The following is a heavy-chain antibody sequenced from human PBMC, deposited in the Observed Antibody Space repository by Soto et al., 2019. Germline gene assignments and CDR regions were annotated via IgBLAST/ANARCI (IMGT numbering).Heavy chain of an antibody. CDR3: ARVIITMVRGVIINHDAFDI. J-gene: IGHJ3*02. CDR2: IYYSGST. D-gene: IGHD3-10*01. Sequence: PSETLSLTCTVSGGSVSSGIYYWSWIRQHPGKGLEWIGYIYYSGSTYYNPSLKSRVTISVDTSKNQFSLKLSSVTAADTAVYYCARVIITMVRGVIINHDAFDIWGQGTMVTVSS. CDR1: GGSVSSGIYY. V-gene: IGHV4-31*03.